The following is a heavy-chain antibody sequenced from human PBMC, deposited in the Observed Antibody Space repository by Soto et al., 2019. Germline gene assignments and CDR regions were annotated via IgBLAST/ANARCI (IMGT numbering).Heavy chain of an antibody. J-gene: IGHJ4*02. D-gene: IGHD1-26*01. Sequence: SETLSLTCTVSGGSISSSSYYWGWIRQPPWKGLEWIGSIYYSGSTYYNPSLKSRVTISVDTSKNQFSLKLSSVTAADTAVYYCARALREWELLIPFYYFDYWGQGXLVTVYS. CDR2: IYYSGST. CDR1: GGSISSSSYY. CDR3: ARALREWELLIPFYYFDY. V-gene: IGHV4-39*01.